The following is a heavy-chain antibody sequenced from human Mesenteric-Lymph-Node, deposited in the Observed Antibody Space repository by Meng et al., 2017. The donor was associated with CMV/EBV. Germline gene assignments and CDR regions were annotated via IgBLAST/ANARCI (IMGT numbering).Heavy chain of an antibody. J-gene: IGHJ6*02. CDR2: IIPIFGTA. CDR1: GGTFSSYA. V-gene: IGHV1-69*05. D-gene: IGHD6-6*01. Sequence: SVKVSCKASGGTFSSYAISWVRQAPGQGLEWMGGIIPIFGTANYAQKFQGRVTITTDESTSTAYRELSSLRSEDTAVYYCARVRAALAYYYGMDVWGQGTTVTVSS. CDR3: ARVRAALAYYYGMDV.